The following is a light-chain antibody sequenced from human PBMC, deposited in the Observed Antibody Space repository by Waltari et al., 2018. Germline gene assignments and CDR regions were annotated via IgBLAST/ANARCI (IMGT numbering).Light chain of an antibody. CDR3: CSFSGANNLL. CDR2: DVI. V-gene: IGLV2-8*01. Sequence: QSALTQPPSASGSPGQSVTFSCTVTARDIGGFHFVSWYQQHPDKAPRLIIYDVIKRPSCVAYRFSGSKSGNTASLTVSVLQAEDEADYFCCSFSGANNLLFGGGTRLTV. J-gene: IGLJ2*01. CDR1: ARDIGGFHF.